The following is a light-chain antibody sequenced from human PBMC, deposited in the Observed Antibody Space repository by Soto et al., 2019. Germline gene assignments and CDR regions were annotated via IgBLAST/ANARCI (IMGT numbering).Light chain of an antibody. J-gene: IGLJ1*01. CDR3: SSHAGSIHFYV. V-gene: IGLV2-8*01. Sequence: QSALTQPPSASGSPGQPVTISCTGTSSDVGAYNFVSWYQQHPGKAPKLIISEVSKRPSGVPDRFSGSKSGNTASLTVSGLQAEDEADYYCSSHAGSIHFYVFGTGTKVTVL. CDR2: EVS. CDR1: SSDVGAYNF.